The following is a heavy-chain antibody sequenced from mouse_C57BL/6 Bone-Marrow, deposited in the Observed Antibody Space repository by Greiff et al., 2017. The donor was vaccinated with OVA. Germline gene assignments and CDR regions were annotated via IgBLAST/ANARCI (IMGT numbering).Heavy chain of an antibody. V-gene: IGHV1-18*01. CDR2: IIPNNGGT. J-gene: IGHJ4*01. Sequence: VQLQQSGPELVKPGASVKIPCKASGYTFTYYHMVWVKQSHGKSLEWIGDIIPNNGGTIYNQKFKGTATLTVDKSSSTAYMELRSLTSEDTAVYYCARIRDSSGYVDYAMDYWGQGTSVTVSS. CDR1: GYTFTYYH. CDR3: ARIRDSSGYVDYAMDY. D-gene: IGHD3-2*02.